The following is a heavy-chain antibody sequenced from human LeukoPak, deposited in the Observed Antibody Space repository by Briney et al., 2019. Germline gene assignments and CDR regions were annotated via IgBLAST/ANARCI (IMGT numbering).Heavy chain of an antibody. CDR1: GGSISSYY. V-gene: IGHV4-59*01. CDR3: ARGEWELGFDP. Sequence: SETLSLTCTVPGGSISSYYWSWIRQPPGKGLERMWYIYYSGSTNYNPSLQSRVTISVDTSKNRFSLKLSSVPAADTAVYYCARGEWELGFDPWGQGTLVTVSS. J-gene: IGHJ5*02. D-gene: IGHD1-26*01. CDR2: IYYSGST.